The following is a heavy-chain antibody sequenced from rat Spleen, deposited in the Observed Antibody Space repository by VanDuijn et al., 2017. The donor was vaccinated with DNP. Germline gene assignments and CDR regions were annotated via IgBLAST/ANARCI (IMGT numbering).Heavy chain of an antibody. D-gene: IGHD4-1*01. Sequence: VQLKESGPGLVQASQTLSLTCTVSGFSLTSYDIHWVRQPPGKGLEWVATISTSGSRTYYPDSVKGRFTISRDNAKSSLYLQMNSLKSEDTATYYCGKNTGYYFDHWGQGVMVTVSS. V-gene: IGHV5-19*01. J-gene: IGHJ2*01. CDR3: GKNTGYYFDH. CDR2: ISTSGSRT. CDR1: GFSLTSYD.